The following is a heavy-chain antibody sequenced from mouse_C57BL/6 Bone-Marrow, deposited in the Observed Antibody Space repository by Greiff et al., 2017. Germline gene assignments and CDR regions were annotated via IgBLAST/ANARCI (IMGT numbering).Heavy chain of an antibody. CDR3: ALYFYYDY. D-gene: IGHD2-1*01. J-gene: IGHJ2*01. V-gene: IGHV1-4*01. Sequence: QVQLQQSGAELARPGASVKMSCKASGYTFTSYTMHWVKQRPGQGLEWIGYINPSSGYTKYNQKFKDKATLTADKPSSTAYMQLSSLTSEDSAVYYWALYFYYDYWGQGTTLTVSS. CDR2: INPSSGYT. CDR1: GYTFTSYT.